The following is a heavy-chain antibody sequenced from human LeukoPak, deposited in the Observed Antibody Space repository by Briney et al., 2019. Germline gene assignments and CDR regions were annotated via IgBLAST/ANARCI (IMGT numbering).Heavy chain of an antibody. V-gene: IGHV3-7*01. J-gene: IGHJ4*02. D-gene: IGHD1-26*01. CDR1: GFNFSTYW. CDR2: IKEDGSEI. CDR3: ARGPLVGATLDY. Sequence: GGSLRLSCTASGFNFSTYWMTWVRQVPGKGLEWVANIKEDGSEIYYVDAVKGRFTISRDNAKNSLYLQMNSLRAEDTAVYYCARGPLVGATLDYWGQGTLVTVSS.